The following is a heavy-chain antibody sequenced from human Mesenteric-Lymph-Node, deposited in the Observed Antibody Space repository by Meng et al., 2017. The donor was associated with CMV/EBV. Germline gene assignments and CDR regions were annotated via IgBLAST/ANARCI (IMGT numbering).Heavy chain of an antibody. Sequence: GSLRLSCTVSGGSISSSSYYWGWIRQSPGKGLEWIGSIYHNGNIYHNPPLKSRFTISIGTSKSHFSLQLTSVTAADTAVYYCVRSKAIFGVRGPRRGQIDYWGQGRLVTVSS. CDR2: IYHNGNI. D-gene: IGHD3-3*01. J-gene: IGHJ4*02. CDR3: VRSKAIFGVRGPRRGQIDY. CDR1: GGSISSSSYY. V-gene: IGHV4-39*01.